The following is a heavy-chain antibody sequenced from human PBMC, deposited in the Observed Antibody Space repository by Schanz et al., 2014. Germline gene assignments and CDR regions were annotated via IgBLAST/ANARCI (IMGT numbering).Heavy chain of an antibody. D-gene: IGHD5-18*01. CDR2: ISNNGDST. V-gene: IGHV3-64D*06. J-gene: IGHJ2*01. Sequence: EVQLVESGGGLVQPGGSLRLSCVASGFTFSTFAMHWVRQAPGKGLEYISAISNNGDSTYYADSVKGRFTISRDNSKNTLFLQMSSLRVDDMAVYYCGRAGTGMAGWYFELWGRGTLVTVSS. CDR1: GFTFSTFA. CDR3: GRAGTGMAGWYFEL.